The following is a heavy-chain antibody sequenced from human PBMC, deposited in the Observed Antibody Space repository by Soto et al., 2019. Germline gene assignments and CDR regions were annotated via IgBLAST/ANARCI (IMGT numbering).Heavy chain of an antibody. D-gene: IGHD3-10*01. CDR2: INPSGGST. CDR3: ARDLFEVRGAPSFDY. J-gene: IGHJ4*02. Sequence: ASVKVSCKTSGYTFTNFGLSWVRQAPGQGLEWMGIINPSGGSTSYAQKFQGRVTMTRDTSTSTVYMELSSLRSEDTAVYYCARDLFEVRGAPSFDYGGQGTLVNV. V-gene: IGHV1-46*03. CDR1: GYTFTNFG.